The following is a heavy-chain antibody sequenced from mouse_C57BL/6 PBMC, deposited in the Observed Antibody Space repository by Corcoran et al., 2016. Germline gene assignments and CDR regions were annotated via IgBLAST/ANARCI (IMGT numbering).Heavy chain of an antibody. CDR1: GYTFTDYY. Sequence: EVQLQQSGPELVKPGASVKISCKASGYTFTDYYMNWVKQSHGKSLEWIGDINPNNGGTSYNQKFKGKATLTVDKSSSTAYMELRSLTSEDSAVYYCALRSNLYYAMDYWGQGTSVTVSS. CDR2: INPNNGGT. V-gene: IGHV1-26*01. D-gene: IGHD6-1*01. J-gene: IGHJ4*01. CDR3: ALRSNLYYAMDY.